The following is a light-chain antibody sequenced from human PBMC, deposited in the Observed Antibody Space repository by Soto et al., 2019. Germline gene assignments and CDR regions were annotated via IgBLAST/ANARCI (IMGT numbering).Light chain of an antibody. CDR3: QQYQSWPLT. Sequence: EIVMTQSPATLSLSPGERAPLSCTASQSVYSNLAWYQQRPGQTPRLLTYESSTRATGIPARFSGGGSGTEFTLTISSLQSEDFADYFCQQYQSWPLTFGGGTKVEIK. CDR2: ESS. J-gene: IGKJ4*01. V-gene: IGKV3-15*01. CDR1: QSVYSN.